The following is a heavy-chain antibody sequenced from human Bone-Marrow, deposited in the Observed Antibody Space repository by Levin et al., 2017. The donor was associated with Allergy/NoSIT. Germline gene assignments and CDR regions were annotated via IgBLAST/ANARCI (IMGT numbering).Heavy chain of an antibody. CDR3: ATPYNYGSGSYLAASDL. Sequence: RGESLKISCQGSGYNFASYWIGWVRQMPGKGLEWMGIIYPGDLDTRYSPSFQGQVTISADKSISTAYLQWSSLKASDSAMYYCATPYNYGSGSYLAASDLWGQGTMVTVSS. CDR1: GYNFASYW. CDR2: IYPGDLDT. J-gene: IGHJ3*01. D-gene: IGHD3-10*01. V-gene: IGHV5-51*01.